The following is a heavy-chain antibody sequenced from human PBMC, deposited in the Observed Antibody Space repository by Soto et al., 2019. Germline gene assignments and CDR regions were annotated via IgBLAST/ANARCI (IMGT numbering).Heavy chain of an antibody. CDR3: ASIYDYGDPYY. D-gene: IGHD4-17*01. CDR1: GYTFTSYG. V-gene: IGHV1-18*01. Sequence: ASVKVSCKASGYTFTSYGISWVRQAPGQGLEWMGLISAYNGNTNYAQKLQGRVTMTTDTSTSTAYMELRSLRSDDAAVYYCASIYDYGDPYYWGQGTLVTVSS. J-gene: IGHJ4*02. CDR2: ISAYNGNT.